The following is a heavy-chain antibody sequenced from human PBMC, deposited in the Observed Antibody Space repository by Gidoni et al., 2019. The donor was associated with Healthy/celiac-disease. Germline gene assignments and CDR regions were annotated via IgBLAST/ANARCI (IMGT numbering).Heavy chain of an antibody. Sequence: EVQLLESGGGLAQPGGSMRLPGAPSGFTFSSYAMSWVRQAPGKGLEWCSAISCSGGSTYNADSVKGRFTISRDNSKNTLYLQMNSLRAEDTAVYYWASLGNYAARAGVWGKGTTVTVSS. CDR2: ISCSGGST. D-gene: IGHD3-16*01. J-gene: IGHJ6*03. CDR3: ASLGNYAARAGV. CDR1: GFTFSSYA. V-gene: IGHV3-23*01.